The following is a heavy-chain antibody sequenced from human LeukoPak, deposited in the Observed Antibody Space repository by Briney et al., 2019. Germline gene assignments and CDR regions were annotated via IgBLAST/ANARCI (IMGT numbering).Heavy chain of an antibody. CDR2: IRYDGSNK. CDR1: GFTFSSYG. V-gene: IGHV3-30*02. J-gene: IGHJ3*02. Sequence: GGSLRLSCAASGFTFSSYGMHWVRQAPGKGLEWVAFIRYDGSNKYYADSVKGRFTISRDNSKNTLYLQMNSLRAEDTAVYYCAKDFGLGYCSSTSCSAGAFDIWGQGTRVTVSS. D-gene: IGHD2-2*01. CDR3: AKDFGLGYCSSTSCSAGAFDI.